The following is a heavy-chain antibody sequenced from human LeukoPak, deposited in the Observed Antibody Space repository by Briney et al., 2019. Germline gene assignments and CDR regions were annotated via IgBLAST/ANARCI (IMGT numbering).Heavy chain of an antibody. CDR3: ARRAVDNSYYYYMDV. CDR2: MNPKSGNT. V-gene: IGHV1-8*03. CDR1: GYTFTSYD. J-gene: IGHJ6*03. Sequence: ASVTVSCKASGYTFTSYDINWVRQVTGQGLEWMGWMNPKSGNTGYAQKFQGRVTITRNTSISTAYMEVSSLRYEDTAVYYCARRAVDNSYYYYMDVWGKGTTVTVSS. D-gene: IGHD6-19*01.